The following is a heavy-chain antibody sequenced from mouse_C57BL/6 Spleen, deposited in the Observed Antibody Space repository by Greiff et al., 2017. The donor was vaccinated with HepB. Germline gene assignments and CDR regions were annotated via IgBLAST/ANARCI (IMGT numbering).Heavy chain of an antibody. CDR2: IDPSDSYT. CDR3: ARYDYGSSFYAMDY. CDR1: GYTFTSYW. Sequence: QVQLQQSGAELVMPGASVKLSCKASGYTFTSYWMHWVKQRPGQGLEWIGEIDPSDSYTNYNQKFKGKSTLTVDKSSGTAYMQLSSLTSEDSAVYYCARYDYGSSFYAMDYWGQGTSVTVSS. D-gene: IGHD1-1*01. J-gene: IGHJ4*01. V-gene: IGHV1-69*01.